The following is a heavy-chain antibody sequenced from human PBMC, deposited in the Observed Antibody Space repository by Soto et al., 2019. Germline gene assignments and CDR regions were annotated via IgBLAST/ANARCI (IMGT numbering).Heavy chain of an antibody. CDR1: GFIFSDYY. J-gene: IGHJ4*02. Sequence: QVQLVESGGGLVKPGGSLRLSCAASGFIFSDYYMSWIRQTPGKGLEWIAYISSGGGTIHYADSVKGRFAISRDNAKNVLYLQMNSLRVEDTAVYYCAKDPDAPGFYIDSWGQGTQVSVSS. CDR3: AKDPDAPGFYIDS. V-gene: IGHV3-11*01. CDR2: ISSGGGTI.